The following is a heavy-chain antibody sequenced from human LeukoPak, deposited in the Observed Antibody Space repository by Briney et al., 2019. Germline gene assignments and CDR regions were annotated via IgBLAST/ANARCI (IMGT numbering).Heavy chain of an antibody. CDR1: GCTFSSYT. CDR2: IIPILGIA. CDR3: ARDLGGNSSHYYYYRDV. J-gene: IGHJ6*03. V-gene: IGHV1-69*04. D-gene: IGHD4-23*01. Sequence: SVKVSCKASGCTFSSYTISRMRQAPGQGLEWMGRIIPILGIANYAQKFQGRVTITADKSTSTAYMELNSLRSEDTAVYYCARDLGGNSSHYYYYRDVWGKGTTVTVSS.